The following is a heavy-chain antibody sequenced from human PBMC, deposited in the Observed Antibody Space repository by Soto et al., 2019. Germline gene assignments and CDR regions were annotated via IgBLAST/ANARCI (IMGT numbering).Heavy chain of an antibody. V-gene: IGHV3-15*07. CDR2: VKTKSEGETT. CDR3: TTLGPS. J-gene: IGHJ5*02. Sequence: EVRLVESGGGWVKPGGSLTLSCVASGFTFGDAWMNWVRQAAGKGLEWGGHVKTKSEGETTDYAAPVKGRFTIWRDDSTNTLNLQMNSLKSEDTGKYVCTTLGPSWGQGTQVTVSS. CDR1: GFTFGDAW.